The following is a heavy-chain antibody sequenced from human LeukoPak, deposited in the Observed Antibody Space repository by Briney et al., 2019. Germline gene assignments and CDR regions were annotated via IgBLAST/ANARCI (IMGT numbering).Heavy chain of an antibody. Sequence: GGSLRLSCAASGFTFSKYAMTWVRQAPGKGLEWVSAISSSTLKIYYADSVKGRFTISRDNSKNTLYLQMNSLRAEDTAIYYCARGSSAAAESYFDSWGQGTLVTVSS. V-gene: IGHV3-23*01. CDR2: ISSSTLKI. CDR3: ARGSSAAAESYFDS. J-gene: IGHJ4*02. D-gene: IGHD6-25*01. CDR1: GFTFSKYA.